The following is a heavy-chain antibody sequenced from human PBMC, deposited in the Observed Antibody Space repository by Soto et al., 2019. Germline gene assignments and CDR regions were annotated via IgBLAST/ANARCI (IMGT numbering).Heavy chain of an antibody. CDR3: ARDGDYGDYFWYFDY. CDR1: GYSISSGYY. CDR2: IYHSGST. J-gene: IGHJ4*02. V-gene: IGHV4-38-2*02. D-gene: IGHD4-17*01. Sequence: KSSETLSLTCAVSGYSISSGYYWGWIRQPPGKGLEWIGSIYHSGSTYYNPSLKSRVTISVDTSKNQFSLKLSSVTAADTAVYYCARDGDYGDYFWYFDYWGQGTLVTVSS.